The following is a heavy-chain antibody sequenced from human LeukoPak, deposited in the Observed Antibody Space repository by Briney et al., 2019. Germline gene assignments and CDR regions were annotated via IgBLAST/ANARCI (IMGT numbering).Heavy chain of an antibody. CDR1: EFTFSRYW. Sequence: GGSLRLSCAASEFTFSRYWMSWVRQAPGEGLEWVANIKQDGSEKYYVDSVKGRFTISRDNAKNSLYLQMNSLRVEDTAVYHCARDVYSSPSLDYWGQGILVTVSS. V-gene: IGHV3-7*05. J-gene: IGHJ4*02. CDR3: ARDVYSSPSLDY. D-gene: IGHD6-6*01. CDR2: IKQDGSEK.